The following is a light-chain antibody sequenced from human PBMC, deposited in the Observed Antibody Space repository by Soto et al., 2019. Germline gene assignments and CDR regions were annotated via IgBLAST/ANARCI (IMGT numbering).Light chain of an antibody. CDR3: ATWDDSLNGPV. CDR1: SSNIGSNA. Sequence: QSVLTQPPSASGTPGERVTISCSGGSSNIGSNAVNWYQQLPGTAPKLLIFSSSQRPSGVPDRFSGSKSGTSASLAISGLQSEDEADYYCATWDDSLNGPVFGGGTQLTVL. J-gene: IGLJ2*01. V-gene: IGLV1-44*01. CDR2: SSS.